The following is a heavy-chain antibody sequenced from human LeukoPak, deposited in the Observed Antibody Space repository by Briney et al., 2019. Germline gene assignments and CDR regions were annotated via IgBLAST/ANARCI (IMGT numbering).Heavy chain of an antibody. J-gene: IGHJ4*02. Sequence: ASVKVSCKASGYTFANYGVNWVRQAPGQGLEWMGWISAYNGNTNYARKLQGRVTMTTDTSTSTAYMELRSLTSDDAAVYYWARWDRTASYYFDYWGQGTLLTVSS. CDR3: ARWDRTASYYFDY. CDR1: GYTFANYG. V-gene: IGHV1-18*01. CDR2: ISAYNGNT. D-gene: IGHD1-14*01.